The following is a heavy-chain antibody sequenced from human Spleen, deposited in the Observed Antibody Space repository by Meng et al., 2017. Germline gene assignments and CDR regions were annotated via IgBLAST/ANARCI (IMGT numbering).Heavy chain of an antibody. D-gene: IGHD4-23*01. CDR1: GGSFRGYH. V-gene: IGHV4-34*01. J-gene: IGHJ4*01. Sequence: QVPLQPWGAVLFKPSETLSLPFAVYGGSFRGYHWSWIRQPPGKGLEWIGEINHSGSTNYNPSLKSRVTISVDTSKNQFSLKLSSVTAADTAVYYCALNFRLRWYPHFDHWGQAPWSPSPQ. CDR2: INHSGST. CDR3: ALNFRLRWYPHFDH.